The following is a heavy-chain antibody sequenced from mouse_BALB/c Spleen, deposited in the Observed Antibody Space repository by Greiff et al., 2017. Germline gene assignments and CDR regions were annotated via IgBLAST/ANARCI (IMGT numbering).Heavy chain of an antibody. V-gene: IGHV5-6-2*01. CDR2: INSNGGST. Sequence: DVKLVESGGGLVKLGGSLKLSCAASGFTFSSYYMSWVRQTPEKRLELVAAINSNGGSTYYPDTVKGRFTISRDNAKNTLYLQMSSLKSEDTALYYCARHGNSYYFDYWGQGTTLTVSS. CDR1: GFTFSSYY. CDR3: ARHGNSYYFDY. J-gene: IGHJ2*01. D-gene: IGHD2-1*01.